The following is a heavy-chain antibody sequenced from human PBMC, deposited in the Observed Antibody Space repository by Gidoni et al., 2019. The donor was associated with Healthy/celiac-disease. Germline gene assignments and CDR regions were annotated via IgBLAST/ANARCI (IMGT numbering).Heavy chain of an antibody. CDR3: ARVMWIPNFPYYFDY. CDR2: IKQDGSEK. V-gene: IGHV3-7*03. CDR1: GFTFSSYW. D-gene: IGHD5-12*01. J-gene: IGHJ4*02. Sequence: EVQLVESGGGLVQPGGSLRLSCAASGFTFSSYWMSWVRQAPGKGLEWVATIKQDGSEKYYVDSVKGRFTISRDNAKNSLYLQMNSLRAEDTAVYYCARVMWIPNFPYYFDYWGQGTLVTVSS.